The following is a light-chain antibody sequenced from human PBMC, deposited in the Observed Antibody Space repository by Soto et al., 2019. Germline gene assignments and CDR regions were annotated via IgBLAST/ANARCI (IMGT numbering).Light chain of an antibody. CDR3: QSYDGSLSSSV. J-gene: IGLJ2*01. Sequence: QSVLTQPPSVSVTPGQRVSISCTGTSSNIGAGYDVHWYQQLPGTAPRLLILGNINRPSGVPDRFSGSKSGTSASLAITGLQSEDEATYYCQSYDGSLSSSVFGAGTKLTVL. CDR2: GNI. V-gene: IGLV1-40*01. CDR1: SSNIGAGYD.